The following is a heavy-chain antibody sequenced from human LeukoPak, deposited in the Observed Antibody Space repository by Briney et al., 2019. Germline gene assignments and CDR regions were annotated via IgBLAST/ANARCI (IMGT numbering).Heavy chain of an antibody. CDR2: IYYSGST. V-gene: IGHV4-31*03. CDR3: ARTANYYDSSGYLLINWFDP. CDR1: GGSISSGGYY. Sequence: QTLSLTCTVSGGSISSGGYYWSWIRQHPGKGLEWIGYIYYSGSTYYNPSLKSRVTISVDTSKNQFSLKLSSVTAADTAVYYCARTANYYDSSGYLLINWFDPWGQGTLVTVSS. D-gene: IGHD3-22*01. J-gene: IGHJ5*02.